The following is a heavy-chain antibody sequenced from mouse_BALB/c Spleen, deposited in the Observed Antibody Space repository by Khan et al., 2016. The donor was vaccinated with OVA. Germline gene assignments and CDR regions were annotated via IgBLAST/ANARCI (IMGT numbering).Heavy chain of an antibody. CDR3: VRDEAYHRIDGWFAY. V-gene: IGHV1-4*01. J-gene: IGHJ3*01. Sequence: QVQLKQSGAELARPGASVKMSCKASGYTFTSYTIHWIKKRPGQGLEWIGYINPSNGYTNYNQKFKDKATLTTDKSSTTAYMKLSSLTSDDSLVYDCVRDEAYHRIDGWFAYWGQGTLVTVSA. CDR1: GYTFTSYT. CDR2: INPSNGYT. D-gene: IGHD2-12*01.